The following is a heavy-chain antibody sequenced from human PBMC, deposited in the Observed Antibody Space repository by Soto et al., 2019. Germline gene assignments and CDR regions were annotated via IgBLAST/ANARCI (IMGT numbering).Heavy chain of an antibody. CDR2: IIPILGIT. CDR3: ARDPLPNAYCISTFCYRLPWFDP. D-gene: IGHD2-2*01. CDR1: GGTLSADT. J-gene: IGHJ5*02. V-gene: IGHV1-69*04. Sequence: SVKGSCKASGGTLSADTVGWVRQAPGQGLEWMGRIIPILGITNYAQNFQGRVTITADKSTSTAYMELNSLRAEDTAVYYCARDPLPNAYCISTFCYRLPWFDPWGQGALVTVSS.